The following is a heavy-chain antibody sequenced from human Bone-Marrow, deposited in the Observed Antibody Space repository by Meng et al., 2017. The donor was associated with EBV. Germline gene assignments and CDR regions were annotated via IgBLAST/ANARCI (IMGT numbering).Heavy chain of an antibody. Sequence: VQLPGSGPGSLEPSGTRSLTCGVSGGSISSSNWWSWVRQPPGKGLEWIGEIDHSGSTNYNPSLKSRVTISIDKSKNQFSLKLSSVTAADTAVYYCARDISGTIDYWGQGTLVTVSS. CDR3: ARDISGTIDY. V-gene: IGHV4-4*02. CDR2: IDHSGST. J-gene: IGHJ4*02. D-gene: IGHD3-10*01. CDR1: GGSISSSNW.